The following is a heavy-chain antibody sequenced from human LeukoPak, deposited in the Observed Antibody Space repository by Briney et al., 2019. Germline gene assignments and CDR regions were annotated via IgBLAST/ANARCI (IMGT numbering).Heavy chain of an antibody. CDR1: GYTFTGYY. V-gene: IGHV1-2*02. CDR3: ARGTTTGTTKNSWFDP. Sequence: ASVKVSCKASGYTFTGYYMHWVRQAPGQGLEWMGWINPNSGGTNYAQKFQGRVTMTRDTSISTAYMELSRLRSDDTAVYYCARGTTTGTTKNSWFDPRGQGTLVTVSS. J-gene: IGHJ5*02. CDR2: INPNSGGT. D-gene: IGHD1-1*01.